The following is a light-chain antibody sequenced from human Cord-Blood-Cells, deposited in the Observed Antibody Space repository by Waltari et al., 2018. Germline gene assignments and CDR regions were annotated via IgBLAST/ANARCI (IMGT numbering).Light chain of an antibody. Sequence: DIVMTQSPDSPAVSLGERATTNCKSRQSVLYSSNNKNYLAWYQQKPGQPPKLLIYWASTRESGVPDRFSGSGSGTDFTLTISSLQAEDVAVYYCQQYYSTPPTFGGGTKVEIK. J-gene: IGKJ4*01. CDR2: WAS. V-gene: IGKV4-1*01. CDR1: QSVLYSSNNKNY. CDR3: QQYYSTPPT.